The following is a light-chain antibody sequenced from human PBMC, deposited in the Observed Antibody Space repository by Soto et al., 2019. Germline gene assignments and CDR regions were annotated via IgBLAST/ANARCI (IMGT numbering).Light chain of an antibody. CDR1: SSDVGGYNS. Sequence: QSVLTQPASLSGSPGQSITISCTGTSSDVGGYNSVSWYQQHPGKAPKLMIYDVSNRPSGVSNRFSGSKSGNTASLTISGLQAEDEADYYCSSYTSRSTVVFGGGTKLTVL. CDR3: SSYTSRSTVV. CDR2: DVS. J-gene: IGLJ2*01. V-gene: IGLV2-14*01.